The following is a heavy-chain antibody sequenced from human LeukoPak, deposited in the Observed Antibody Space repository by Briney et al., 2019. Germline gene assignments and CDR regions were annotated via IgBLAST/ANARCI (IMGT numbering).Heavy chain of an antibody. CDR2: IYTSGST. V-gene: IGHV4-4*07. Sequence: PSETLSLTCTVSGGSISSYYWSWIRQPAGKGLEWIGRIYTSGSTNYNPSLKSRVTISVDTSKNQFSLKLSSVTAADTAVYYCARGPYDFWSGYRYFQHWGQGTLVTVSS. J-gene: IGHJ1*01. D-gene: IGHD3-3*01. CDR3: ARGPYDFWSGYRYFQH. CDR1: GGSISSYY.